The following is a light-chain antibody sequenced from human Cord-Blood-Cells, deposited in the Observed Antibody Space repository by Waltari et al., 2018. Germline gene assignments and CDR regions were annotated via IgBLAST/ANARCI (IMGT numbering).Light chain of an antibody. V-gene: IGLV2-23*03. CDR3: CSYAGSSTFDV. Sequence: QSALTQPPSVSGSPGQSITISCTGTTRDVGSYNLFSWYHQHPGKATKLMIYEGSKRPSGVSHRFSGSKSGNTASLTISGLQAEAEADYYCCSYAGSSTFDVFGTGTKVTVL. CDR1: TRDVGSYNL. CDR2: EGS. J-gene: IGLJ1*01.